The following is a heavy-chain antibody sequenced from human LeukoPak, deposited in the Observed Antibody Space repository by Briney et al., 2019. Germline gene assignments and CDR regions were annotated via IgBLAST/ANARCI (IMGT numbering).Heavy chain of an antibody. Sequence: SETLSLTCAVYGGSFSGYYWSWIRQPPGKGLEWIGEINHSGSINYNPSLKSRVTISVDTSKNQFSLQLRSVTASDTAVYYCARAELVVVPAVKRASNWFPPWGQGPLVTVSS. CDR3: ARAELVVVPAVKRASNWFPP. V-gene: IGHV4-34*01. J-gene: IGHJ5*02. CDR1: GGSFSGYY. CDR2: INHSGSI. D-gene: IGHD2-2*01.